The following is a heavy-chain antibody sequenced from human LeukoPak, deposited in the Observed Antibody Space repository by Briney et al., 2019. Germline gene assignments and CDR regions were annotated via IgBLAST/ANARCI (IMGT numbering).Heavy chain of an antibody. D-gene: IGHD3-22*01. CDR2: ISWNSGSI. CDR3: AKDGDSSGYYRYYFDY. J-gene: IGHJ4*02. Sequence: GGSLRLSCAASGFTFDDYAMHWVRQAPGKGLEWVSGISWNSGSIGYADSEKGRFTISRDNAKNSLYLQMNSLRAEDTALYYCAKDGDSSGYYRYYFDYWGQGTLVTVSS. V-gene: IGHV3-9*01. CDR1: GFTFDDYA.